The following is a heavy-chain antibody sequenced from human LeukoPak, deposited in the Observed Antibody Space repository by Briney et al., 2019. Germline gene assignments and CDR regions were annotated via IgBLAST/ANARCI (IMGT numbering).Heavy chain of an antibody. CDR3: TGGPGYDYVWGSYRVDY. V-gene: IGHV3-64*02. J-gene: IGHJ4*02. CDR2: ITSNGGST. CDR1: GFIFYSYA. Sequence: GGSLRLSCAGSGFIFYSYAMHWVRQAPGRGLEYVSAITSNGGSTFYADSVKGRFTISRDNSKNTLYLQMGSLRAEDMAVYYCTGGPGYDYVWGSYRVDYWGQGTLVTVSS. D-gene: IGHD3-16*02.